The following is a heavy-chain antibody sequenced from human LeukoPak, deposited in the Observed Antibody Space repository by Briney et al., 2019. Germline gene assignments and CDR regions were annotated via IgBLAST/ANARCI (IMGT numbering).Heavy chain of an antibody. Sequence: ASVKVSYKGSGYTFTGYYMHWVRQAPGEGEEWMGWINPNSGGTKYPQRFQGRVTITRDTSISTAYMELRRLRSDDTAVYYCARDVCYLGYNWFDPWCQGTLVTVSS. J-gene: IGHJ5*02. CDR3: ARDVCYLGYNWFDP. CDR1: GYTFTGYY. V-gene: IGHV1-2*02. D-gene: IGHD2-15*01. CDR2: INPNSGGT.